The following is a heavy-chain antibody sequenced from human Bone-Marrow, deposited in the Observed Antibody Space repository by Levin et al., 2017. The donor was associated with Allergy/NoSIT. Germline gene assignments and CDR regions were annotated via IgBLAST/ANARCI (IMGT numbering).Heavy chain of an antibody. V-gene: IGHV3-30-3*01. Sequence: GGSLRLSCAASGFTFSSYAMHWVRQAPGKGLEWVAVISYDGSNKYYADSVKGRFTISRDNSKNTLYLQMNSLRAEDTAVYYCARGLGYCSSTSCSYIRSWAETFDYWGQGALVTVSS. CDR3: ARGLGYCSSTSCSYIRSWAETFDY. D-gene: IGHD2-2*01. CDR2: ISYDGSNK. CDR1: GFTFSSYA. J-gene: IGHJ4*02.